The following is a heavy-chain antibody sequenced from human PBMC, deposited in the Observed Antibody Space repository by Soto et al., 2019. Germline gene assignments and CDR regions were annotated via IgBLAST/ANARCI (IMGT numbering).Heavy chain of an antibody. CDR2: IIPIFGTA. J-gene: IGHJ6*02. Sequence: GASVKVSCKASGGTFSGYAISWVRQAPGQGLEWMGGIIPIFGTANYAQKFQGRVTITADESTSTAYMELSSLRSEDTAVYYCARLLTEYSSTGNVWGQGTTVTVSS. CDR1: GGTFSGYA. CDR3: ARLLTEYSSTGNV. D-gene: IGHD6-6*01. V-gene: IGHV1-69*13.